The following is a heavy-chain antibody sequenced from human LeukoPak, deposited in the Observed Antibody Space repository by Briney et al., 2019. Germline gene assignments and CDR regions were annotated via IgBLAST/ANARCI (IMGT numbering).Heavy chain of an antibody. CDR1: GFTLSSFS. Sequence: GGSLRLSCGASGFTLSSFSMNWVRQAPGKGLEWVSSITPTSSYIYYADSVRGRFTISRDNAKNSLFLQMDSLSAEDTAVYYCVRLRRSSATGGYYYYYDYWGQGILVTVSS. V-gene: IGHV3-21*01. CDR2: ITPTSSYI. D-gene: IGHD3-22*01. CDR3: VRLRRSSATGGYYYYYDY. J-gene: IGHJ4*02.